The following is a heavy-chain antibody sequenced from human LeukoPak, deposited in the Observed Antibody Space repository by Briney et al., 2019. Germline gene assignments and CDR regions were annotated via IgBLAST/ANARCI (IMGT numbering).Heavy chain of an antibody. CDR3: AKDRGTYYYGSGSPPYDAFDI. J-gene: IGHJ3*02. V-gene: IGHV3-23*01. Sequence: GGSLRLSCAASGFTSNGYAMIWVRQAPGKGLEWVSTISGSDGSTYYADSVKGRFTISRDNSKNTLYLQMNSLRAEDTAVYYCAKDRGTYYYGSGSPPYDAFDIWGQGTMVTVSS. CDR1: GFTSNGYA. CDR2: ISGSDGST. D-gene: IGHD3-10*01.